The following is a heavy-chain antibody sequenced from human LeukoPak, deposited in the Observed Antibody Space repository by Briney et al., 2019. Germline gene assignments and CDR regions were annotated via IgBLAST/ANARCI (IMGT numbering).Heavy chain of an antibody. V-gene: IGHV3-73*01. J-gene: IGHJ6*03. Sequence: GGSLRLSCGASGFTFSASPIHWVRQASGKGLEWVGRIRIKANDYATAYAASVRGRFTIFRDDSKNTAYLQMNNLKTEDTAVYYCTSDPWFGSSDYMDVWGKGTTVTVSS. CDR3: TSDPWFGSSDYMDV. D-gene: IGHD3-10*01. CDR1: GFTFSASP. CDR2: IRIKANDYAT.